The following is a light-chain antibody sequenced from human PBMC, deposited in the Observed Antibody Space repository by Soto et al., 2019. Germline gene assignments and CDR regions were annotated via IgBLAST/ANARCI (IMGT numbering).Light chain of an antibody. CDR1: NSDVGSYNL. CDR3: CSYAGSSPWV. J-gene: IGLJ3*02. V-gene: IGLV2-23*01. Sequence: QSALTQPASVSGSPGQSITISCTGTNSDVGSYNLVSWYQQHPGKAPKLMIYEGSKRPSGVSNRFSGSKSGNTASLTISGLQAADEADYYCCSYAGSSPWVFGGGTKLTVL. CDR2: EGS.